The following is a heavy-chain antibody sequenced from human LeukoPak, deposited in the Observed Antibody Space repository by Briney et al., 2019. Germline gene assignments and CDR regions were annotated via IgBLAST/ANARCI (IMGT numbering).Heavy chain of an antibody. CDR1: GFTFGAYS. CDR3: ARESITGHRDFDY. D-gene: IGHD1-20*01. V-gene: IGHV3-48*01. J-gene: IGHJ4*02. CDR2: ISSGSRTI. Sequence: GGSLRLSXAASGFTFGAYSMNWVCQVPGKGLEWVSYISSGSRTIYYADSVKGRFTVSRDNAKNSLNLQMDSLRAEDTAVYYCARESITGHRDFDYWGQGTLVTVSS.